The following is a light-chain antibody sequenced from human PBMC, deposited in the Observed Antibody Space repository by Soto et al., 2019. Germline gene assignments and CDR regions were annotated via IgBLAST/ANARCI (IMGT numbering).Light chain of an antibody. V-gene: IGLV3-9*01. CDR1: NIGGRN. CDR3: QVWDRSTVV. Sequence: SYELTQPLSVSVALGQTATITCGGDNIGGRNVHWYQLNPGLAPVLVIYRDTNRPSGIPERFSGSNSGNTATLAISGVQAGDDADYYCQVWDRSTVVFGGGTQLTVL. CDR2: RDT. J-gene: IGLJ3*02.